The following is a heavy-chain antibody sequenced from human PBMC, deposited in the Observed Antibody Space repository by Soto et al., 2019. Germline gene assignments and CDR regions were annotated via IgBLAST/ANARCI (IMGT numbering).Heavy chain of an antibody. J-gene: IGHJ4*02. CDR3: ARGMKPPLQFFDY. D-gene: IGHD4-4*01. CDR1: GGSISSYY. CDR2: IYYSGST. Sequence: QVQLQESGPGLVKPSETLSLTCTVSGGSISSYYWSWIRQPPGKGLEWIGYIYYSGSTNYNPSLKSRVTISVDTSKNQFSLKLSSVTAADTAVYYCARGMKPPLQFFDYWGQGTLVTVSS. V-gene: IGHV4-59*08.